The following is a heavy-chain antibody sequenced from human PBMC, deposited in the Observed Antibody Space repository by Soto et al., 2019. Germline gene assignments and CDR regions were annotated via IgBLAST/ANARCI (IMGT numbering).Heavy chain of an antibody. CDR3: ADSWLPTSY. CDR2: ISPDGRTT. J-gene: IGHJ4*02. V-gene: IGHV3-74*01. Sequence: GGSLRLSCAASGFTFSSYWMHWVRQAPGKGLVWVSRISPDGRTTTYADSVKGRFTISRDNAKSTLYLQMNSLTVEDGAVYYCADSWLPTSYWGPGTLVTVST. CDR1: GFTFSSYW. D-gene: IGHD3-10*01.